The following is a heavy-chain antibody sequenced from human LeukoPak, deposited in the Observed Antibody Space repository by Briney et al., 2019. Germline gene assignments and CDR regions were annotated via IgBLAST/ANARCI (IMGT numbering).Heavy chain of an antibody. CDR2: VDADGVT. Sequence: QAGGSLRLSCVGSGFTVSINYMSWVRQAPGKGLEWVSFVDADGVTSYADSVKGRFTISRDNSKNILYLQLTTLRAEDTAIYYCTKGTFDHWGQGTLVTVSS. CDR1: GFTVSINY. V-gene: IGHV3-53*01. J-gene: IGHJ3*01. CDR3: TKGTFDH.